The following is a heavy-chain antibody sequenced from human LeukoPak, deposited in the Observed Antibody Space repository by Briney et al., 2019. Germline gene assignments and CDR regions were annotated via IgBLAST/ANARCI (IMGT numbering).Heavy chain of an antibody. D-gene: IGHD3-10*01. Sequence: SVKVSCKASGGTFSSYAISWVRQAPGQGLEWMGGIIPIFGTANYAQKFQGRVTITADESTSTACMELSSLRSEDTAVYYCARSFLWFGELFAAFDIWGQGTMVTVSS. J-gene: IGHJ3*02. CDR2: IIPIFGTA. CDR3: ARSFLWFGELFAAFDI. V-gene: IGHV1-69*13. CDR1: GGTFSSYA.